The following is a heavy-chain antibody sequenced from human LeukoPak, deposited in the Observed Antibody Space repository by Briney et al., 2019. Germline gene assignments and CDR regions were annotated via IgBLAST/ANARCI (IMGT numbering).Heavy chain of an antibody. CDR2: ISGSGGST. Sequence: GGSLRLSCAASGFTFSSYAMSWVRQAPGKRLEWVSAISGSGGSTYYADSVKGRFTISRDNSKNTLYLQMNSLRAEDTAVYYCAKDQEEGGYDFLGPYYFDYWGQGTLVTVSS. D-gene: IGHD5-12*01. CDR1: GFTFSSYA. CDR3: AKDQEEGGYDFLGPYYFDY. V-gene: IGHV3-23*01. J-gene: IGHJ4*02.